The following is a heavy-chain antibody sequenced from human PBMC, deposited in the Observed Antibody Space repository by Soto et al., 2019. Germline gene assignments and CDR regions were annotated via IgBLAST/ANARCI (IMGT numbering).Heavy chain of an antibody. Sequence: VKVSCKASGGTFGNSAXXXXXQAPGQGLEWMGGIIPSFATGNSAPEFQGRLTITADKSTTKAYMELSSLRSEDTAVYYCARSYYGSGVAWFYGMDVWGQGTXVTVSS. J-gene: IGHJ6*02. CDR3: ARSYYGSGVAWFYGMDV. CDR1: GGTFGNSA. D-gene: IGHD3-10*01. CDR2: IIPSFATG. V-gene: IGHV1-69*13.